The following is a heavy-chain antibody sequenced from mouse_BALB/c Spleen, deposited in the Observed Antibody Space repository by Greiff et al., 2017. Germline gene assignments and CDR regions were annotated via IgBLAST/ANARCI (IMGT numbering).Heavy chain of an antibody. V-gene: IGHV5-9-4*01. CDR1: GFTFSSYA. CDR2: ISSGGSYT. D-gene: IGHD2-3*01. Sequence: EVQVVESGGGLVKPGGSLKLSCAASGFTFSSYAMSWVRQSPEKRLEWVAEISSGGSYTYYPGTVTGRFTISRDNAKNTLYLEMSSLRSEDTAMYYCARVPYDGYIDYWGQGTTLTVSS. CDR3: ARVPYDGYIDY. J-gene: IGHJ2*01.